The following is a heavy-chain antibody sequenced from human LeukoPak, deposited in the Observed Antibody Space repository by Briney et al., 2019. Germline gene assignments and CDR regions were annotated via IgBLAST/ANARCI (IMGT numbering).Heavy chain of an antibody. D-gene: IGHD2-15*01. Sequence: SETLSLTCTVSGYSISNGYYWGWIRQPPGKGLEWIGSLYHSGSTFYNPSLKNRVSISVDTSKNQFSLKLSSVTAADTAVYYCASPRDIVVVVDATAGYFDLWGRGTLVTVSS. CDR3: ASPRDIVVVVDATAGYFDL. V-gene: IGHV4-38-2*02. CDR2: LYHSGST. J-gene: IGHJ2*01. CDR1: GYSISNGYY.